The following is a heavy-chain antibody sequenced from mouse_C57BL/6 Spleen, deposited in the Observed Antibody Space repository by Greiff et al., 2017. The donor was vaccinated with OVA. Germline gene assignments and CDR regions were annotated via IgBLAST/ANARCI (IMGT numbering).Heavy chain of an antibody. CDR1: GYAFTNYL. V-gene: IGHV1-54*01. CDR2: INPGSGGT. CDR3: ARSGYDYDDGDY. D-gene: IGHD2-4*01. Sequence: QVQLQQSGAELVRPGTSVKVSCKASGYAFTNYLIEWVKQRPGQGLEWIGVINPGSGGTNYNEKFKGKATLTADKSSSTAYMQLSSLTSEDSAVYFCARSGYDYDDGDYWGQGTTLTVSS. J-gene: IGHJ2*01.